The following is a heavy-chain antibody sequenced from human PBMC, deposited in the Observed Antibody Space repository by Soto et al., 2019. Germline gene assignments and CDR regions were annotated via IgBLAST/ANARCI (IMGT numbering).Heavy chain of an antibody. CDR3: ARVWVDYVGH. V-gene: IGHV3-74*01. D-gene: IGHD4-17*01. Sequence: PGRALRLSCAASRFTFSSYWMDWVRQAPGRGLVWGSPINSDGSSTSYAASVKGRFPISRDNAKNTLYLQMNSLSAEDTAVYYCARVWVDYVGHWGQGTLVTVSS. J-gene: IGHJ5*02. CDR2: INSDGSST. CDR1: RFTFSSYW.